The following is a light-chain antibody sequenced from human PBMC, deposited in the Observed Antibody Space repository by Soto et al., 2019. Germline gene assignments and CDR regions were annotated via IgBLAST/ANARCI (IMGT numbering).Light chain of an antibody. CDR1: SSDVGGYDY. CDR2: EVS. CDR3: SSYRSSITYV. V-gene: IGLV2-14*01. J-gene: IGLJ1*01. Sequence: QSALTQPASVSGSPGQSITISCTGTSSDVGGYDYVSWYQQHPGKGPKLLIYEVSHRPSGISNRFSGSKSGNTASLTISGLHAEDEADYYCSSYRSSITYVFGTGTKLTVL.